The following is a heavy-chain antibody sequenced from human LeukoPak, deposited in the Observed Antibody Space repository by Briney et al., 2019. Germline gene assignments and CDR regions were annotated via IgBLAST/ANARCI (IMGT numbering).Heavy chain of an antibody. D-gene: IGHD5-18*01. V-gene: IGHV1-2*06. CDR1: GYTFTGYY. J-gene: IGHJ4*02. CDR2: INPNSGGT. CDR3: ASRITYSYGFDY. Sequence: ASVKVSCKASGYTFTGYYMHWVRQAPGQGLEWMGRINPNSGGTNHAQKFQGRVTMTRDTSISTAYMELSRLRSDDTAVYYCASRITYSYGFDYWGQGTLVTVSS.